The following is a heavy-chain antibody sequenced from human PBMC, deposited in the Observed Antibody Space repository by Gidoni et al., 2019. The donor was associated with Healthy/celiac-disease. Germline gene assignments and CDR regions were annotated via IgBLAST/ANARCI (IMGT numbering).Heavy chain of an antibody. CDR1: GYTFTGYY. D-gene: IGHD2-15*01. CDR3: ARDKPAPYCSGGSCYFY. V-gene: IGHV1-2*02. J-gene: IGHJ4*02. Sequence: QVQLVQSGAEVKKPGASVKVSCKASGYTFTGYYMHWVRQAPGQGLEWMGWINPNSGGTNYAQKFQGRVTMTRDTSISTAYMELSRLRSDDTAVYYCARDKPAPYCSGGSCYFYWGQGTLVTVSS. CDR2: INPNSGGT.